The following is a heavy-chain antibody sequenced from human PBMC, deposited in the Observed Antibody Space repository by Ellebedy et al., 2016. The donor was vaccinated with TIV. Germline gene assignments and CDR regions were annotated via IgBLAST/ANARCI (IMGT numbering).Heavy chain of an antibody. V-gene: IGHV3-23*01. CDR2: ISGSGGST. CDR3: ARVTMVRGPHY. CDR1: GFTFSSYA. J-gene: IGHJ4*02. D-gene: IGHD3-10*01. Sequence: GESLKISXAASGFTFSSYAMSWVRQAPGKGLEWVSAISGSGGSTYYADSVKGRFTISRDNSKNTLYLQMNSLRAEDTAVYYCARVTMVRGPHYWGQGTLVTVSS.